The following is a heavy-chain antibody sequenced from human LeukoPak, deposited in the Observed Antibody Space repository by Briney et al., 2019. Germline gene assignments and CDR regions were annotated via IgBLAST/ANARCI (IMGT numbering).Heavy chain of an antibody. CDR1: GFTFSSYD. CDR3: AKDQYYYDSSGYFDY. CDR2: ISWNSGSI. Sequence: GGSLRLSCAASGFTFSSYDMHWVRQATGKGLEWVSGISWNSGSIGYADSVKGRFTISRDNAKNSLYLQMNSLRAEDTALYYCAKDQYYYDSSGYFDYWGQGTLVTVSS. V-gene: IGHV3-9*01. J-gene: IGHJ4*02. D-gene: IGHD3-22*01.